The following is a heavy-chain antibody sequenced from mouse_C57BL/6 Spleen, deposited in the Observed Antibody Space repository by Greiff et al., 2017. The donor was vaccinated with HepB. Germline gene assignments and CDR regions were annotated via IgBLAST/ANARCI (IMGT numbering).Heavy chain of an antibody. CDR2: INPNNGGT. V-gene: IGHV1-26*01. J-gene: IGHJ2*01. CDR3: ARHYGSSYNFDY. CDR1: GYTFTDYY. Sequence: EVQLQQSGPELVKPGASVKISCKASGYTFTDYYMNWVKQSHGKSLEWIGDINPNNGGTSYNQKFKGKATLTVDKSSSTAYMELRSLTSEDSAVYDCARHYGSSYNFDYWGQGTTLTVSS. D-gene: IGHD1-1*01.